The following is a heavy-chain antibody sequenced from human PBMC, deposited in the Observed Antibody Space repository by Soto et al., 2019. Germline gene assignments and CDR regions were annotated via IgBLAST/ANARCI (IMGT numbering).Heavy chain of an antibody. V-gene: IGHV3-64D*09. Sequence: GGSLRLSCSASGFTFSSYAMHWVRQAPGKGLEYVSAISSNGGSTYYADSVKGRFTISRDNSKNTLYLQMCSLRAEDTAVYYGVTAVVVVAAFDAFDIWGQGTIVTVSS. CDR2: ISSNGGST. CDR3: VTAVVVVAAFDAFDI. D-gene: IGHD2-15*01. J-gene: IGHJ3*02. CDR1: GFTFSSYA.